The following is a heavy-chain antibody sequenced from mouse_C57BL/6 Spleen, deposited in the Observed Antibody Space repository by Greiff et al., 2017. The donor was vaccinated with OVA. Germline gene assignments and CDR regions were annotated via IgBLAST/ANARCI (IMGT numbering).Heavy chain of an antibody. CDR2: INPNNGGT. Sequence: EVQLQQSGPELVKPGASVKIPCKASGYTFTDYNMDWVKQSHGKSLEWIGDINPNNGGTIYNQKFKGKATLTVDKSSSTAYMELRSLTSEDTAVYYCARGDYGSSYGRYAMDYWGQGTSVTVSS. J-gene: IGHJ4*01. D-gene: IGHD1-1*01. CDR3: ARGDYGSSYGRYAMDY. V-gene: IGHV1-18*01. CDR1: GYTFTDYN.